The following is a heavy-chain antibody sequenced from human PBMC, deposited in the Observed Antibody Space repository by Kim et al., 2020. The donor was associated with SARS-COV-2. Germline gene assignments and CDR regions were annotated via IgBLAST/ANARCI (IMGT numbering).Heavy chain of an antibody. CDR2: IYSSGST. D-gene: IGHD3-10*01. V-gene: IGHV4-61*02. J-gene: IGHJ4*02. CDR1: DDSITNEDYY. CDR3: ARGLSMIRGVMHSLDH. Sequence: SETLSLTCIVSDDSITNEDYYWGWIRQPAGQGLEWIGRIYSSGSTNYNPSLKSRVTVSIDTSKNQFSLKLTSATAAATAVYYCARGLSMIRGVMHSLDHWGQGILVTVSS.